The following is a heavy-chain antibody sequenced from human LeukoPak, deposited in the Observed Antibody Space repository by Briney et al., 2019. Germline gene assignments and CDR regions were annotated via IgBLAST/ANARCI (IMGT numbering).Heavy chain of an antibody. J-gene: IGHJ6*02. D-gene: IGHD2-15*01. CDR2: ISGSGGST. CDR3: AKDEPVYCSGGSCYYYYYGMDV. CDR1: GFTFSSYA. V-gene: IGHV3-23*01. Sequence: GGSLRLSCAASGFTFSSYAMSWVRQAPGKGLEWVSAISGSGGSTYYADSVKGRFTISRDNSKNTLYLQMNSLRAEDTAVYYCAKDEPVYCSGGSCYYYYYGMDVWVQGTTVTVSS.